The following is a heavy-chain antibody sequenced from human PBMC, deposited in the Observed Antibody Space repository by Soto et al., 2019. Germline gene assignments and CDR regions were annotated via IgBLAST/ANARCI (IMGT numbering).Heavy chain of an antibody. CDR1: GFTFSSYA. V-gene: IGHV3-23*01. J-gene: IGHJ3*02. D-gene: IGHD2-21*02. CDR2: ISGSGGST. Sequence: GGSLRLSCAASGFTFSSYAMSWVRQAPGKGLEWVSAISGSGGSTYYADSVKGRFTISRDNSKNTLYLQMNSLRTEDTAVYYCANKPGVTDAFDIWGQGTMVTVSS. CDR3: ANKPGVTDAFDI.